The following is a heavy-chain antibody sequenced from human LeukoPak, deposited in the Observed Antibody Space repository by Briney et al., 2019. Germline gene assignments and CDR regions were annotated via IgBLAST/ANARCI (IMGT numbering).Heavy chain of an antibody. Sequence: PGRSLRLSCAASGFNFSTYAMHWVRHAPGKGLEWVAVISSEGSMKDYPDSVKGRFPVSRDNSKNTLYLQMSSLRAEDTSLYYCARGNLYIVATIEDYWGQGTLVTVSS. D-gene: IGHD5-12*01. CDR3: ARGNLYIVATIEDY. CDR1: GFNFSTYA. J-gene: IGHJ4*02. V-gene: IGHV3-30*04. CDR2: ISSEGSMK.